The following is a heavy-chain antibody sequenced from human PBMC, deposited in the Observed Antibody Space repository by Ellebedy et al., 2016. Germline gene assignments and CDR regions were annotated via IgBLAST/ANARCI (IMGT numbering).Heavy chain of an antibody. Sequence: GGTLRLSXAASGFTFSDYYMSWIRQAPGKGLEWVSYISSSSSYTNYADSVKGRFTISRDNAKNSLYLQMNSLRAEDTAVYYCARDVTTVTYRVSDYWGQGTLVTVSS. V-gene: IGHV3-11*06. CDR2: ISSSSSYT. CDR3: ARDVTTVTYRVSDY. D-gene: IGHD4-17*01. J-gene: IGHJ4*02. CDR1: GFTFSDYY.